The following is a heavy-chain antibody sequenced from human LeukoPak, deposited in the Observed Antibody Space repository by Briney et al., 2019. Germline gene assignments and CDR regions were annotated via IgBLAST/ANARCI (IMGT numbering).Heavy chain of an antibody. CDR1: GGSFSGYY. D-gene: IGHD5-12*01. CDR2: INHSGST. J-gene: IGHJ4*02. Sequence: SETLSLTCAVYGGSFSGYYWSWIRQPPGKGLEWIGEINHSGSTNYNPSLKSRVTISVDTSKNQFSLKLSSVTAADTAVYYCVRANLEEGYSGYVPYWGQGTLVTVSS. V-gene: IGHV4-34*01. CDR3: VRANLEEGYSGYVPY.